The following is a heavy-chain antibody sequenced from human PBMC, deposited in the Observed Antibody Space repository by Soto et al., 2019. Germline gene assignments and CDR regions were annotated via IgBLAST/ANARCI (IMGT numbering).Heavy chain of an antibody. D-gene: IGHD6-13*01. CDR1: GGSISSSNW. Sequence: PSETLSLTCAVSGGSISSSNWWSWVRQPPGKGLEWIGEIYHSGSTNYNSSLKSRVTISVDKSKNQFSLKLSSVTAADTAVYYCASSYSSSWGLHFDYWGQGTLVTVSS. CDR2: IYHSGST. V-gene: IGHV4-4*02. CDR3: ASSYSSSWGLHFDY. J-gene: IGHJ4*02.